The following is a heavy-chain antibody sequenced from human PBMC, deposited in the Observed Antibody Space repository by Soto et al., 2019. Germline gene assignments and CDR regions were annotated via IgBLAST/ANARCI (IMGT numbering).Heavy chain of an antibody. V-gene: IGHV2-5*02. Sequence: QITLKESGPTLVKPTQTLTLTCTFSGFSLTTSGVGVGWIRQPPGKALEWLAVIFCDDDKRFSPSLNNRLTITKDTSRTQVALKMTNMDPVDTATYYCAHTDCSGGSCYQKFDSWGQGAQVTVSS. D-gene: IGHD2-15*01. CDR2: IFCDDDK. J-gene: IGHJ4*02. CDR1: GFSLTTSGVG. CDR3: AHTDCSGGSCYQKFDS.